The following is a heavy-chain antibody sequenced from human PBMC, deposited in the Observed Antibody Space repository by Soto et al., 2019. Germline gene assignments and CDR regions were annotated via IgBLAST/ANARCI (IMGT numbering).Heavy chain of an antibody. CDR3: ARGAVGDYDYIWGSYRSPYYFDY. J-gene: IGHJ4*02. V-gene: IGHV4-59*01. CDR2: IYYSGST. Sequence: SETLSLTCTVSGGSISSYYWSWIRQPPGKGLEWIGYIYYSGSTNYNPSLKSRVTISVDTSKNQFSLKLSSVTAADTAVYYWARGAVGDYDYIWGSYRSPYYFDYWGQGTLVTVSS. CDR1: GGSISSYY. D-gene: IGHD3-16*02.